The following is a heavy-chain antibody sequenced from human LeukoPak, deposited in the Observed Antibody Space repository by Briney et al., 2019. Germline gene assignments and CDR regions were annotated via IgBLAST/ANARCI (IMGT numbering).Heavy chain of an antibody. CDR2: IYYSGST. CDR1: GGSISSSSYY. J-gene: IGHJ3*02. Sequence: SETLSLTCTVSGGSISSSSYYWGWIRQPPGKGLEWIGSIYYSGSTYYNPSLKSRVTISVDTSKNQFSLKLSSVTAADTAAYYCARDQSRWYGGYPQDAFDIWGQGTMVTVSS. D-gene: IGHD4-23*01. V-gene: IGHV4-39*07. CDR3: ARDQSRWYGGYPQDAFDI.